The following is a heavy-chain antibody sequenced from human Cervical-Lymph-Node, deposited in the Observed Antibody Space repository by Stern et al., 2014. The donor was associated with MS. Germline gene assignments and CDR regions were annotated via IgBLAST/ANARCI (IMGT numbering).Heavy chain of an antibody. J-gene: IGHJ5*02. CDR3: ATLANPGSP. D-gene: IGHD3-10*01. CDR2: IGGSGTNT. CDR1: GFGFSTYT. V-gene: IGHV3-23*04. Sequence: EVQLVESGGGLVQPGGSLRLTCAASGFGFSTYTMNWVRQAPGKGLEWVSGIGGSGTNTYYADSVKGRFTISRDNSKNTLCLQMNSLRVEDTAVYFCATLANPGSPWGQGTLVTVSS.